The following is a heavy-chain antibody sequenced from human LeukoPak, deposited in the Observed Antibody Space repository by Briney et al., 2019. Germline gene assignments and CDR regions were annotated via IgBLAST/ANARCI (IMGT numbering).Heavy chain of an antibody. CDR3: ARDRMDGSFDDY. J-gene: IGHJ4*02. D-gene: IGHD3-22*01. CDR2: ISGSSSYI. CDR1: GFTFSSYS. Sequence: GGSLRLSCAASGFTFSSYSMNWVRQAPGKGLEWVSSISGSSSYIYYADSVKGRFTISRDNAKNSLYLQMNSLRAEDTAVYYCARDRMDGSFDDYWGQGTLVTVSS. V-gene: IGHV3-21*01.